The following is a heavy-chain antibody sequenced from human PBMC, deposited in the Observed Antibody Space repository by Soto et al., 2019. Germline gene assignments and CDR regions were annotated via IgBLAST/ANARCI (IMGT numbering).Heavy chain of an antibody. CDR2: TYYSGST. D-gene: IGHD5-12*01. J-gene: IGHJ6*02. CDR3: ARWVATDDYYYYGMDV. Sequence: SETLSLTCTVSGGSISSYYWSWIRQPPGKGLEWIGYTYYSGSTNYNPSLKSRVTISVDTSKNQFSLKLSSVTAADTAVYYCARWVATDDYYYYGMDVWGQGTTVTVSS. CDR1: GGSISSYY. V-gene: IGHV4-59*01.